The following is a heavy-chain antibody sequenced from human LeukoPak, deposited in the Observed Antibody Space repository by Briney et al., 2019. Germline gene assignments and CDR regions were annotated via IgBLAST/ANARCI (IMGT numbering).Heavy chain of an antibody. D-gene: IGHD3-3*01. V-gene: IGHV3-15*01. CDR2: IKSKTDGGTT. CDR1: GFTFSNAW. Sequence: PGGSLRLSCAASGFTFSNAWMSWVRQAPGKGLEWVGRIKSKTDGGTTDYAAPVKGRFTISRDNAKNLLYLQMNCLRAEDTAVYYCIIVGYYDFFGWFDPWGQGTLVTVSS. CDR3: IIVGYYDFFGWFDP. J-gene: IGHJ5*02.